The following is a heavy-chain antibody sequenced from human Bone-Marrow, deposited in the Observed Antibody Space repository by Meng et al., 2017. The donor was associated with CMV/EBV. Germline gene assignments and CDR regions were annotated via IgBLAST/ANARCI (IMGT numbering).Heavy chain of an antibody. Sequence: GESLKISCAASGFTFSSYWMSWVRQAPGKGLEWVANIKQDGSEKYYVDSVKGRFTISRDNAKNSLYLQMNSLRAEDTAVYYCARDLRIQLWFGYYYGMDVWGQGNTVTVSS. D-gene: IGHD5-18*01. CDR2: IKQDGSEK. CDR1: GFTFSSYW. J-gene: IGHJ6*02. V-gene: IGHV3-7*01. CDR3: ARDLRIQLWFGYYYGMDV.